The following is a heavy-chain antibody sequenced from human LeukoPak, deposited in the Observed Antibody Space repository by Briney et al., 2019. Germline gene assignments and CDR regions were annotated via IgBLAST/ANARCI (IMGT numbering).Heavy chain of an antibody. D-gene: IGHD6-19*01. J-gene: IGHJ3*02. V-gene: IGHV4-39*01. CDR3: ARQVEGIAVAADAFDI. Sequence: SETLSLTCTVSGGSISTSNYYWGWIRQPPGKGLEWIGNIFYSGSTYYNPSLKSRVTISVDTSKNQFSLKLSSVTAVDTAVYYCARQVEGIAVAADAFDIWGQGTMVTVSS. CDR2: IFYSGST. CDR1: GGSISTSNYY.